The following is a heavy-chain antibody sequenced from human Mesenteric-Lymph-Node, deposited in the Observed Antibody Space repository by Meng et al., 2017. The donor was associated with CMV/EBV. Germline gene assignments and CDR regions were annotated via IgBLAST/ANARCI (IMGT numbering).Heavy chain of an antibody. CDR1: GGAFSGYY. V-gene: IGHV4-34*01. CDR3: ARCYYGSGSADY. J-gene: IGHJ4*02. Sequence: CAVYGGAFSGYYWGWIRQPPGKGLEWIGEINHSGSTNYNPSLKSRVTISVDTSKNQFSLKLSSVTAADTAVYYCARCYYGSGSADYWGQGTLVTVSS. D-gene: IGHD3-10*01. CDR2: INHSGST.